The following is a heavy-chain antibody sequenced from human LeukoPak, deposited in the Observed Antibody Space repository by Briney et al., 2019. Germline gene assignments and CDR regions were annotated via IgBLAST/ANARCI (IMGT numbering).Heavy chain of an antibody. CDR2: IYWDDDK. CDR3: AHRGFYYDSSGYYYPYFDY. CDR1: GFSLTTSGVG. V-gene: IGHV2-5*02. D-gene: IGHD3-22*01. Sequence: SGPTLLKPTHPLTLTCTFSGFSLTTSGVGGGWIRQPPGKALEWLTLIYWDDDKRYRPSLKSRLTITKDTSKNQVVLTMTNMDPVDTATYYCAHRGFYYDSSGYYYPYFDYWGQGTLVTVSS. J-gene: IGHJ4*02.